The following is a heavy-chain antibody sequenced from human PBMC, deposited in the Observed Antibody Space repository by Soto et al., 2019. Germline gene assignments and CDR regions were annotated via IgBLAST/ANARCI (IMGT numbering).Heavy chain of an antibody. Sequence: EVQLVESGGGLVKPGGSLRLSCEDSGFTFSSYTMNWVRRAPGKGLEWVSSISSRSTTTYYADSVRGRFTISRDNAKRSLYLQMNSLRAEDTAVYYCARGTLYYVAYWGQGTLVTVSS. D-gene: IGHD3-10*01. CDR2: ISSRSTTT. V-gene: IGHV3-21*02. CDR1: GFTFSSYT. CDR3: ARGTLYYVAY. J-gene: IGHJ4*02.